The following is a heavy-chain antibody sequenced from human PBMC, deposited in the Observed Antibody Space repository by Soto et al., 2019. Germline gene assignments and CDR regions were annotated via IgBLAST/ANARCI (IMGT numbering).Heavy chain of an antibody. D-gene: IGHD2-15*01. CDR1: GYNFLSYG. J-gene: IGHJ6*02. Sequence: ASVKVSCKASGYNFLSYGISWVRQAPGQGLEWKGWIITYNYNTNYAQKIQDRDTMTTDTFTSTVYMELRSLRSEDTAVYYCASPTLKGGNQPYYYYGMGVWGQGTTVTVSS. CDR2: IITYNYNT. CDR3: ASPTLKGGNQPYYYYGMGV. V-gene: IGHV1-18*01.